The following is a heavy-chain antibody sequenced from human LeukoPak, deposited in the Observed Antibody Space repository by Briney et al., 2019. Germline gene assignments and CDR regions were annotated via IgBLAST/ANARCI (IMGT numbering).Heavy chain of an antibody. CDR2: IYPGDSHI. CDR3: ARPHYGASDY. V-gene: IGHV5-51*01. Sequence: GESLKISCKGSGYSFTSYWIGWVRQMPGKGLGWMGLIYPGDSHIRYSPSLQGQVTISADKSISTAYLQWSSLKASDTAIYYCARPHYGASDYWGQGTLVTVSS. CDR1: GYSFTSYW. D-gene: IGHD4/OR15-4a*01. J-gene: IGHJ4*02.